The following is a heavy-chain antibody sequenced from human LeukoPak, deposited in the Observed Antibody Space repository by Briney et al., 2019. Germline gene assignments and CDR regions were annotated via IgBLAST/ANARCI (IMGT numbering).Heavy chain of an antibody. V-gene: IGHV3-9*01. CDR3: AKDQDSSGYFHYFDY. CDR2: ISWNSGSI. J-gene: IGHJ4*02. D-gene: IGHD3-22*01. Sequence: PGGSLRLSCAASGFTFDDYAMHWVRQAPGKGLEWVSGISWNSGSIGYADSVKGRFTISRDNAKNSLYLQMNSLRAEDTALYYCAKDQDSSGYFHYFDYWGQGTLVTVSS. CDR1: GFTFDDYA.